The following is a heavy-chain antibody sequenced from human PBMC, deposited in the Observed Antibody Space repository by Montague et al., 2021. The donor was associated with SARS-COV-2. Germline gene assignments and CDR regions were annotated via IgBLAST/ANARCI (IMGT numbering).Heavy chain of an antibody. J-gene: IGHJ5*02. CDR3: AREDRWNWFDP. CDR2: IYYRGST. D-gene: IGHD5-24*01. V-gene: IGHV4-59*01. Sequence: SETLSLTCNVSGGSINSSYWSWIRQPQGKGLEWIGNIYYRGSTNYNPSLKTRVTISVDTSKNQFSLKLNSMTAADTAVYYCAREDRWNWFDPWGQGTLVIVSS. CDR1: GGSINSSY.